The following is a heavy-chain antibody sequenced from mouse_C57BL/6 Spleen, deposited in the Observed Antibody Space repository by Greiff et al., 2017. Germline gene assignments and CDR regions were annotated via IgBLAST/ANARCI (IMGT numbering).Heavy chain of an antibody. CDR1: GYTFTSYT. CDR3: ANSNSYFDY. CDR2: INPSSGYT. D-gene: IGHD2-5*01. Sequence: VQLQQSGAELARPGASVKMSCKASGYTFTSYTMHWVKQRPGQGLEWIGYINPSSGYTKYNQKFKDKATLTADKSSSTSYMQLSSLTSEDSAVYYCANSNSYFDYWGQGTTLTVSS. J-gene: IGHJ2*01. V-gene: IGHV1-4*01.